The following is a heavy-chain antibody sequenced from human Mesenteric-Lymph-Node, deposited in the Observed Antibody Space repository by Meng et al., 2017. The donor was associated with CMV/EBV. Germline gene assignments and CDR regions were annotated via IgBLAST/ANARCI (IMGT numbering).Heavy chain of an antibody. J-gene: IGHJ4*02. CDR2: TYYRSRWFN. Sequence: ISGDSVSSNTAAWNWLRQSPSRGLEWLGRTYYRSRWFNDYAVSVKSRTSVNPDTSKNQFSLQLDSVTPEDTAVYYCAREGLGTYYFDSWGQGSLVTVSS. CDR3: AREGLGTYYFDS. D-gene: IGHD7-27*01. CDR1: GDSVSSNTAA. V-gene: IGHV6-1*01.